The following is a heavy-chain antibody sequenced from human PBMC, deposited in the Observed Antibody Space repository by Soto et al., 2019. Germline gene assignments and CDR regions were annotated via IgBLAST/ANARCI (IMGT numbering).Heavy chain of an antibody. CDR3: ARSPQYYTPGSSPFDY. CDR1: SYVIESGHY. J-gene: IGHJ4*03. Sequence: SETLSLTCVVSSYVIESGHYWGWVRQPPGKGLEWVGSIYDSGTTYYNPSLRSRVTISADTSKNQFSLSLTSVTAADTAVYYCARSPQYYTPGSSPFDYWGPGTMVTVSS. CDR2: IYDSGTT. V-gene: IGHV4-38-2*01. D-gene: IGHD3-3*01.